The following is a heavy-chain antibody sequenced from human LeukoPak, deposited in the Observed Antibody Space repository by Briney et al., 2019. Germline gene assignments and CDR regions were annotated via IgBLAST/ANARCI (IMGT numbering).Heavy chain of an antibody. D-gene: IGHD3-3*01. V-gene: IGHV4-39*01. Sequence: KPSETLSLTCTVSGGSISSSSYYWGWIRQPPGKGLEWIGSIYYSGSTYYNPSLKSRVTISVDTSKNQFSLKLSSVTAADTAVYYCASHDDFWSGYYDYWGQGTLVTVSS. CDR3: ASHDDFWSGYYDY. J-gene: IGHJ4*02. CDR2: IYYSGST. CDR1: GGSISSSSYY.